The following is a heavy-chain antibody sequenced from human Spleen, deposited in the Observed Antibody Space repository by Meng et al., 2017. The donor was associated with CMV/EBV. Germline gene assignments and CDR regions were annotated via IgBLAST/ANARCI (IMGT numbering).Heavy chain of an antibody. CDR3: TRGAGFCSGTTCYLWFDP. CDR1: SLYE. J-gene: IGHJ5*02. D-gene: IGHD2-2*01. V-gene: IGHV3-48*03. CDR2: ISGSGSTK. Sequence: LSLYEMHWVRQAPGKGLEWVSYISGSGSTKYYADSVKGRFTISRDNAKNSVYLQMNSLRGEDTAVYYCTRGAGFCSGTTCYLWFDPWGQGTLVTVSS.